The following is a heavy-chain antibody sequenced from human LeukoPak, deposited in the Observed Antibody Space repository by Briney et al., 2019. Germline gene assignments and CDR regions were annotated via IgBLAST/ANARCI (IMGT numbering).Heavy chain of an antibody. V-gene: IGHV4-61*01. D-gene: IGHD2/OR15-2a*01. Sequence: SQTLSLTCTVSGGSIRGGSYYWSWIRQPPGKGLEWIGYIYYSGSTKYNLSLKSRVTISVDTSKNQLSLKLSSVTAADTAVYYCARGEYGLFDYWGQGTLVTVSS. CDR1: GGSIRGGSYY. J-gene: IGHJ4*02. CDR3: ARGEYGLFDY. CDR2: IYYSGST.